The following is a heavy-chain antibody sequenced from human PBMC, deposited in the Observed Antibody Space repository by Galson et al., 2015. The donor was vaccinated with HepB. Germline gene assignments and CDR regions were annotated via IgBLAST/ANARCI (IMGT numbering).Heavy chain of an antibody. V-gene: IGHV3-7*03. J-gene: IGHJ4*02. CDR2: IKADGSDK. Sequence: SLRLSCAASGFTFSNYWMNWVRQAPGKGLEWVANIKADGSDKHYVDSVKGRFTISRDNAKNSLNLQMTNMRADDTATYYCAKGRGWYTGFDSWGQRALVTVSS. D-gene: IGHD6-19*01. CDR3: AKGRGWYTGFDS. CDR1: GFTFSNYW.